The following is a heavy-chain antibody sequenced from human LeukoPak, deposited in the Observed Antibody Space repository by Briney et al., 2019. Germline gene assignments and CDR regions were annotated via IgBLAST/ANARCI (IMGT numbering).Heavy chain of an antibody. D-gene: IGHD5-24*01. V-gene: IGHV5-51*01. CDR3: ARASRDGYNQNFDH. Sequence: GESLKISCKGLGYSFISYWNAWARQRPGKGLEWMGIIYPGGSETRYDPSFQGQVTISADSSTSTAYLQWSSLRASDTAMYYCARASRDGYNQNFDHWGQGTLVTVSS. J-gene: IGHJ4*02. CDR1: GYSFISYW. CDR2: IYPGGSET.